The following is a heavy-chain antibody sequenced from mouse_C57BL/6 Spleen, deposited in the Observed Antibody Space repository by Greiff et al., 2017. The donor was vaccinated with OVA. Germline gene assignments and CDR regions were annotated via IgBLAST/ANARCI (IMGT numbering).Heavy chain of an antibody. CDR2: INPGSGGT. J-gene: IGHJ3*01. CDR3: ARSGGDWFAY. CDR1: GYAFANYL. V-gene: IGHV1-54*01. Sequence: QVQLQQSGAELVRPGTSVKVSCKASGYAFANYLIEWVKQRPGQGLEWIGVINPGSGGTNYNEKFKGKATLTADKSSSTAYMQRSSLTSEDSAVYFCARSGGDWFAYWGQGTLVTVSA. D-gene: IGHD3-2*02.